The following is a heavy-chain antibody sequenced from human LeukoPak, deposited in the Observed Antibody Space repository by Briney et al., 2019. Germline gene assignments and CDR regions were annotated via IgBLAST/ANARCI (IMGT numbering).Heavy chain of an antibody. V-gene: IGHV4-4*07. CDR2: IYTSGST. D-gene: IGHD2-2*01. J-gene: IGHJ2*01. CDR1: GGSISSYY. CDR3: ARDAPWYCSSTSCPVYWYFDL. Sequence: SETLSLTCTVSGGSISSYYWSWIRQPAGKGLEWIGRIYTSGSTNYNPSLKSRVTMSVDTPKNQFSLKLSSVTAADTAVYYCARDAPWYCSSTSCPVYWYFDLWGRGTLVTVSS.